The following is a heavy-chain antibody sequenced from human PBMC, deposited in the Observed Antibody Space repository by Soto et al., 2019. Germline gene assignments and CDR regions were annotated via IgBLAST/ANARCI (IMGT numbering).Heavy chain of an antibody. CDR2: INHSGST. CDR1: GGSFSGYY. J-gene: IGHJ4*02. Sequence: PSETLSLTCAVYGGSFSGYYWSWIRQPPGKGLEWIGEINHSGSTNYNPSLKSRVTISVDTSKNQFSLKLSSVTAADTAVYYCGSGHCGSTSCYIPYYWGQGTLVTVSS. V-gene: IGHV4-34*01. CDR3: GSGHCGSTSCYIPYY. D-gene: IGHD2-2*02.